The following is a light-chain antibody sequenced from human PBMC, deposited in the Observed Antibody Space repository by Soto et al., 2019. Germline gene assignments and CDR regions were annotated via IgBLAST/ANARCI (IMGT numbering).Light chain of an antibody. CDR1: GSDVGGYNY. CDR2: EVS. CDR3: SSYAGSNIYVV. Sequence: QSALTQPPSASGSPGQSVTISCTGTGSDVGGYNYVSWYQHHPGKAPKLMIYEVSTRPSGVPDRFSGSKSGNTASLTVSGLQAEDEADYYCSSYAGSNIYVVFGGGTKLTVL. V-gene: IGLV2-8*01. J-gene: IGLJ2*01.